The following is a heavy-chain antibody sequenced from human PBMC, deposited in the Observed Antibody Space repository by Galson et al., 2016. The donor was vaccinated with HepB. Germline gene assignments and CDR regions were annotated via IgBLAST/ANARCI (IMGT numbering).Heavy chain of an antibody. Sequence: SETLSLTCNVSGCAVSSSSDYWGWIRQPPGKGLEWSANMYYTGNTYYNPSLKRRVTISVDTSKNQFSLRLTSVTAADTAVYHRAKHIYSYGYVLDYWGQGLQVTVSS. D-gene: IGHD5-18*01. V-gene: IGHV4-39*01. CDR1: GCAVSSSSDY. CDR3: AKHIYSYGYVLDY. J-gene: IGHJ4*02. CDR2: MYYTGNT.